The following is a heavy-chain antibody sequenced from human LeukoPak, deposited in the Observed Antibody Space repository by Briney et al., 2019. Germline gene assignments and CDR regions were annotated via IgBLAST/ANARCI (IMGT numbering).Heavy chain of an antibody. CDR1: GFTFDDYA. D-gene: IGHD4-23*01. CDR2: ISWNSGSI. J-gene: IGHJ3*02. Sequence: GGSLRLSCAASGFTFDDYAMHWVRQAPGKGLEWVSGISWNSGSIGYADSVKGRFTISRDNAKNSLYLQMNSLRAEDMALYYCAKGIYGGSRGNAFDIWGQGTMVTVSS. CDR3: AKGIYGGSRGNAFDI. V-gene: IGHV3-9*03.